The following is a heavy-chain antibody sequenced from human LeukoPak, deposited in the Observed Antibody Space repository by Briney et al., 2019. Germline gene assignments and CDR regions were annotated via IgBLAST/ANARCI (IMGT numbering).Heavy chain of an antibody. CDR3: AKLYGDSVAYYYYGMDV. CDR2: IRYDGSNK. CDR1: GFTFSSYG. Sequence: GGSLRLSCAAPGFTFSSYGMHWVRQAPGKGLEWVAFIRYDGSNKYYADSVKGRFTISRDNSKNTLYLQMNSLRAEDTAVYYCAKLYGDSVAYYYYGMDVWGQGTTVTVSS. D-gene: IGHD4-17*01. J-gene: IGHJ6*02. V-gene: IGHV3-30*02.